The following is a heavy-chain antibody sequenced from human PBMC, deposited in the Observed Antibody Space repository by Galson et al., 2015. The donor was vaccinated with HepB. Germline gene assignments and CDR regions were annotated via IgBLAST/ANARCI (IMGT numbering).Heavy chain of an antibody. D-gene: IGHD2-2*01. CDR3: ARDRVVPAAMLKVPDYYGMDV. CDR1: GGSISSSNW. CDR2: IYHSGST. Sequence: ETLSLTCAVSGGSISSSNWWSWVRQPPGKGLEWIGEIYHSGSTNYNPSLKSRVTISVDKSKNQLSLKLSSVTAADTAVYYCARDRVVPAAMLKVPDYYGMDVWGQGTTVTVSS. V-gene: IGHV4-4*02. J-gene: IGHJ6*02.